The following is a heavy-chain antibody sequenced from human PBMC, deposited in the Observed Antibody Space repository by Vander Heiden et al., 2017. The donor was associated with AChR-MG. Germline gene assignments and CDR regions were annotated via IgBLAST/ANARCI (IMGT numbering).Heavy chain of an antibody. Sequence: QVQLVESGGGVVPPGGSLRLSCAASGVSCSSNGMHWVRQAPGKGLEWVAFIRYDGSNKYYADSVKGRFTISRDNSKNTLYLQMNSLRAEDTAVYYCAKGLYYFDYWGQGTLVTVSS. CDR2: IRYDGSNK. V-gene: IGHV3-30*02. J-gene: IGHJ4*02. CDR3: AKGLYYFDY. CDR1: GVSCSSNG.